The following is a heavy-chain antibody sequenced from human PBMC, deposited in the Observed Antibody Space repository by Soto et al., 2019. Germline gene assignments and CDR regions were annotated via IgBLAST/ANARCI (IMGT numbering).Heavy chain of an antibody. CDR2: IYYSGST. D-gene: IGHD6-25*01. CDR1: GGSISSGDYY. Sequence: PSETLSLTCTVSGGSISSGDYYWSWIRQPPGKGLEWIGYIYYSGSTYYNPSLKSRVTISVDTSKNQFSLKLSSVTAADMAVYYCARADPPGGGPSYWGQGTLVTVSS. V-gene: IGHV4-30-4*01. CDR3: ARADPPGGGPSY. J-gene: IGHJ4*02.